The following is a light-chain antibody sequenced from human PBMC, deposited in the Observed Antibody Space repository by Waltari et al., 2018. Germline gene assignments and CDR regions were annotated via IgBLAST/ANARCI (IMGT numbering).Light chain of an antibody. CDR2: HAS. CDR3: QKYDFLPAT. J-gene: IGKJ1*01. CDR1: QGVGKY. V-gene: IGKV3-20*01. Sequence: EIVLTQSPGTLSLSPGERATLSCRASQGVGKYLAWYQQRPGQAPRLLLYHASIRATGMPDRFRGSGFGTDFSLTISRLEPEDFAVYYCQKYDFLPATFGQGTTVEIK.